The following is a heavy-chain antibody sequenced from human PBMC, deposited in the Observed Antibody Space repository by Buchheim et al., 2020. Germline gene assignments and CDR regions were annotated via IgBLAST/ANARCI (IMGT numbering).Heavy chain of an antibody. J-gene: IGHJ4*02. V-gene: IGHV3-74*01. CDR1: GFTFSRFW. CDR3: VRDLVGGSDY. CDR2: IDEYGTIT. D-gene: IGHD6-25*01. Sequence: EVQLVESGGGLIQPGGSLRLSCAASGFTFSRFWMHWVRQAPGKGLVWVSRIDEYGTITNYADSVKGRFTLSRDNARNTLYLQMNSLRVEDTAVYYCVRDLVGGSDYWGQGIL.